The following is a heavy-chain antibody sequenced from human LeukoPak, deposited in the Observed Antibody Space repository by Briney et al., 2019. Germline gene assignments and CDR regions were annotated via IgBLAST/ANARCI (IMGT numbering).Heavy chain of an antibody. D-gene: IGHD3-10*01. J-gene: IGHJ4*02. CDR2: IRYDGSNK. Sequence: GRSLRLSCAASGFTFDDYAMHWVRQAPGKGLEWVAFIRYDGSNKYYADSVKGRFTISRDNAKNSLYLQMNSLRAEDTAVYYCARDAGHDYWGQGTLVTVSS. V-gene: IGHV3-33*08. CDR3: ARDAGHDY. CDR1: GFTFDDYA.